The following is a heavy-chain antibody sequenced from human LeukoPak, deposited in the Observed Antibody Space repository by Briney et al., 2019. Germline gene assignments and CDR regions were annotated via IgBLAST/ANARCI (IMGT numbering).Heavy chain of an antibody. CDR3: ARDVWKVEMATIGDY. CDR2: VIPKFGTP. J-gene: IGHJ4*02. V-gene: IGHV1-69*06. D-gene: IGHD5-24*01. CDR1: GGTFSSSA. Sequence: GASVKVSCKPSGGTFSSSAISWVRQAPGQGLEWMGGVIPKFGTPNYAQKFQGRVTITADKSTSTAYMELSSLRSEDTAVYYCARDVWKVEMATIGDYWGQGTLVTVSS.